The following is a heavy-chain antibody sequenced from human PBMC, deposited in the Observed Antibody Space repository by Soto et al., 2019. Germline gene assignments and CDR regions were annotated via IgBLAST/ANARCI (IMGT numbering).Heavy chain of an antibody. CDR2: ISSSSSTI. CDR1: GFTFSSYS. Sequence: PGGSLRLSCAASGFTFSSYSMNWVRQAPGKGLEWVSYISSSSSTIYYADSVKGRFTISRDNAKNSLYLQMNSLRAEDTAVYYCARDLTFFGGSSSYYYTDVWGKGTRVPVPS. CDR3: ARDLTFFGGSSSYYYTDV. J-gene: IGHJ6*03. D-gene: IGHD3-3*01. V-gene: IGHV3-48*01.